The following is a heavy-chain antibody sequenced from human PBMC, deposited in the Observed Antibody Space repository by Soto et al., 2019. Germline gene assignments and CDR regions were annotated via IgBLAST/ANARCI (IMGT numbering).Heavy chain of an antibody. CDR3: ARDVHQSLIRTRSFDF. CDR1: GFSFSDYY. J-gene: IGHJ4*02. D-gene: IGHD2-21*01. V-gene: IGHV3-11*06. CDR2: VTPSGTYT. Sequence: QVQLVESGGGLVKPGGSLRLSCAASGFSFSDYYMSWIRQAPGKGLEWVSYVTPSGTYTNYADSVKGRFTISRDNANNSVDLQMDSLRAEDTAVYYCARDVHQSLIRTRSFDFWGQGTLVTVSS.